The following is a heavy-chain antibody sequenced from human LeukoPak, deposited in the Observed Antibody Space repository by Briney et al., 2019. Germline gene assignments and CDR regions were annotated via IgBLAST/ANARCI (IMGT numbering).Heavy chain of an antibody. CDR3: ARDQGSTSWYIYYYMNV. J-gene: IGHJ6*03. CDR1: GYTFTSYG. Sequence: ASVKVSCKASGYTFTSYGINWVRQAPGQGLEWMGWIRTYNGDTNYAQKFQGRVTMTTDTSTRTAYMELRSLTSDDTAVYYCARDQGSTSWYIYYYMNVWGKGTTVTVSS. CDR2: IRTYNGDT. D-gene: IGHD6-13*01. V-gene: IGHV1-18*01.